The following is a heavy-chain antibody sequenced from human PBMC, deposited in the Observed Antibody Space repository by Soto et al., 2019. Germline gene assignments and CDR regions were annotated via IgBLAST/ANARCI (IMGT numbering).Heavy chain of an antibody. CDR2: ISSSSSYI. J-gene: IGHJ4*02. Sequence: LRLSCAASGFTFSSYSMNWVRQAPGKGLEWVSSISSSSSYIYYADSVKGRFTISRDNAKNSLYLQMNSLRAEDTAVYYCARTYYYGSGSYGPVDYWGQGTLVTVSS. V-gene: IGHV3-21*01. CDR3: ARTYYYGSGSYGPVDY. D-gene: IGHD3-10*01. CDR1: GFTFSSYS.